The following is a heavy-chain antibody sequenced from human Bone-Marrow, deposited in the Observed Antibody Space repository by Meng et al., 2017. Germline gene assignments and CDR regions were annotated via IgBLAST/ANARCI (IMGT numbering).Heavy chain of an antibody. Sequence: QGQVVEAGAEVKKPGASVKVSCKASGYTFTSYAMHWVRQAPGQRLEWMGWINAGNGNTKYSQKFQGRVTITRDTSASTAYMELSSLRSEDTAVYYCARGEELTGDLKIDYWGQGTLVTVSS. CDR1: GYTFTSYA. V-gene: IGHV1-3*01. CDR3: ARGEELTGDLKIDY. J-gene: IGHJ4*02. CDR2: INAGNGNT. D-gene: IGHD7-27*01.